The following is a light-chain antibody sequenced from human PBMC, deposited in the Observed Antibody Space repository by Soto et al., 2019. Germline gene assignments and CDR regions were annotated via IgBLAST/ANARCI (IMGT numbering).Light chain of an antibody. CDR3: CSYAGSYTYV. CDR1: SSDVGGYNY. V-gene: IGLV2-11*01. J-gene: IGLJ1*01. Sequence: QSALTQPRSVSGSPGQSVTIPCTGTSSDVGGYNYVSWYQHHPGKAPKFMIYGVNKRPSGVPDRFSGSKSGDTASLTISGLQAEDEADYYCCSYAGSYTYVFGTGTKVTVL. CDR2: GVN.